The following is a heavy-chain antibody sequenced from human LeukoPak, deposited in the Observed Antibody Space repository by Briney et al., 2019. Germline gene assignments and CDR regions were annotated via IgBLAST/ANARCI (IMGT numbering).Heavy chain of an antibody. CDR1: GGSINSYY. CDR3: ARRDCTNGVCYHPDAYYFDY. J-gene: IGHJ4*02. Sequence: SETLSLTCTVSGGSINSYYWSWIRQPPGKGLEWIGYIYYSGSTNYNPSLKSRVTISVDTSKNQFSLKLSSVTAADTAVYYCARRDCTNGVCYHPDAYYFDYWGQGTLVTVTS. CDR2: IYYSGST. V-gene: IGHV4-59*01. D-gene: IGHD2-8*01.